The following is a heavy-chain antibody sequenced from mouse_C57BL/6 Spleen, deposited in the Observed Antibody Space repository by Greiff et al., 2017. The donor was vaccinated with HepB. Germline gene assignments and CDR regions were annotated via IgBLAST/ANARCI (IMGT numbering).Heavy chain of an antibody. CDR2: IRNKANGYTT. Sequence: DVKLVESGGGLVQPGGSLSLSCAASGFTFTDYYMSWVRQPPGKALEWLGFIRNKANGYTTEYSASVKGRFTISRDNSQSILYLQMNALRAEDSATYYCARYIGYGSSLYYYAMDYWGQGTSVTVSS. J-gene: IGHJ4*01. CDR1: GFTFTDYY. D-gene: IGHD1-1*01. V-gene: IGHV7-3*01. CDR3: ARYIGYGSSLYYYAMDY.